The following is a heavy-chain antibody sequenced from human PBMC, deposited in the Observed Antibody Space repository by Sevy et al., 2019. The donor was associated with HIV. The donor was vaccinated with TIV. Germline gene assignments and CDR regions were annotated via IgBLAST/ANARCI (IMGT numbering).Heavy chain of an antibody. D-gene: IGHD5-12*01. V-gene: IGHV3-7*01. CDR2: IKQDGSEK. CDR1: GFTFNSYW. CDR3: AREGSPYDTYYYYYGMDV. J-gene: IGHJ6*02. Sequence: GGSLRLSCAASGFTFNSYWMSWVRQAPGKGLEWVANIKQDGSEKYYADSLKGRFTISRDNSQKSLFLQMNTLRAEDTAVYYCAREGSPYDTYYYYYGMDVWGQGTTVTVSS.